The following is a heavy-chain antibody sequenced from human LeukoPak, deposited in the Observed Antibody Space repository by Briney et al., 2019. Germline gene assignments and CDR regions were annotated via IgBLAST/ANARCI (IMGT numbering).Heavy chain of an antibody. CDR2: IWYDGSNQ. J-gene: IGHJ3*02. CDR1: GFTFSSYA. Sequence: GGSLRLSCAASGFTFSSYAIHWVRQAPGKGLEWVAAIWYDGSNQYYADSVKGRLSISRDNSKNTLYLQMNSLRVEDTAVYYCAREADCSGGNCYRGPFDIWGQGTMVTVSS. V-gene: IGHV3-33*01. CDR3: AREADCSGGNCYRGPFDI. D-gene: IGHD2-15*01.